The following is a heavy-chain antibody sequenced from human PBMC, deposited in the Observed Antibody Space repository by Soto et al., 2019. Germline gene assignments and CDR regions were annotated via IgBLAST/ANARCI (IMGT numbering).Heavy chain of an antibody. CDR1: GDSFSSGSYY. Sequence: SETLSLTCTVSGDSFSSGSYYWSWIRQPPGKGLEWIGYIYYSGTTNYNPSLKSRVTISVDTSKNQFSLKLSSVTAADTAVYYCARGVAAAATWGQGTLVTVSS. V-gene: IGHV4-61*01. CDR3: ARGVAAAAT. J-gene: IGHJ4*02. CDR2: IYYSGTT. D-gene: IGHD6-13*01.